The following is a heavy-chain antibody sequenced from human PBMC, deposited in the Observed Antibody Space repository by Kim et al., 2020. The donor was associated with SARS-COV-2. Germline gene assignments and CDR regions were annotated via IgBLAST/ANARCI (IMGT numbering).Heavy chain of an antibody. CDR1: GFTFSSYA. J-gene: IGHJ4*02. CDR3: ASPRTTMIVVVTQFDY. CDR2: ISYDGSNK. Sequence: GGSLRLSCAASGFTFSSYAMHWVRQAPGKGLEWVAVISYDGSNKYYADSVKGRFTISRDNSKNTLYLQMNSLRAEDTAVYYCASPRTTMIVVVTQFDYWGQGTLVTVSS. D-gene: IGHD3-22*01. V-gene: IGHV3-30*04.